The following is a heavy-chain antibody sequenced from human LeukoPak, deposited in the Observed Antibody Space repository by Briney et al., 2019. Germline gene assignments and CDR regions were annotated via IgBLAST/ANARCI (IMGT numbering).Heavy chain of an antibody. J-gene: IGHJ6*03. CDR2: MNLTSVVA. D-gene: IGHD3-3*01. V-gene: IGHV1-2*02. CDR3: ARDGGPNYDFWSGYRQAYYYCYMDV. CDR1: GYTFTGYY. Sequence: VASVKVSCKASGYTFTGYYMHWVRQAPGQGREGRRGMNLTSVVATYAQKFQGRVTLPRDTSISTAYIELSRLISDDTDVYYCARDGGPNYDFWSGYRQAYYYCYMDVWGKGTTVTVSS.